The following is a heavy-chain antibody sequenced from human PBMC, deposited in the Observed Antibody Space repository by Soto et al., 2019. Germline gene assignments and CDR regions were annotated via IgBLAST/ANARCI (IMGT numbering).Heavy chain of an antibody. Sequence: QVQLVQSGAEVKKPGASVKVSCKASGYTFTSYGISWVRQAPGQGLEWMGWISAYNGNTNYAQKLQGRVTMTTDTSTTTAYMELSGLRADGTAVYYCASGSSSSLGGRYCGTDVWGQGTTVTVSS. J-gene: IGHJ6*02. V-gene: IGHV1-18*01. CDR1: GYTFTSYG. CDR3: ASGSSSSLGGRYCGTDV. CDR2: ISAYNGNT. D-gene: IGHD6-13*01.